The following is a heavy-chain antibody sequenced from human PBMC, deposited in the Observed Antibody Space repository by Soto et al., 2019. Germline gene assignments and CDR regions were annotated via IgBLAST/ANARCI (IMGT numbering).Heavy chain of an antibody. V-gene: IGHV1-69*13. CDR3: ASRGARLRTDAFDI. J-gene: IGHJ3*02. D-gene: IGHD4-17*01. Sequence: SVKVSCKASGGTFSSYAISWVRQAPGQGLEWMGGIIPIFGTANYAQKFQGRVTITADESTSTAYMELSSLRSEDTAVYYCASRGARLRTDAFDIWGQGTMGTVSS. CDR1: GGTFSSYA. CDR2: IIPIFGTA.